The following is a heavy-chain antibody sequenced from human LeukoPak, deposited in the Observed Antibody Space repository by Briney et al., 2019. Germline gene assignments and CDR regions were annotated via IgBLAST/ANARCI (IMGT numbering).Heavy chain of an antibody. D-gene: IGHD2-2*02. CDR1: GYTFTDLY. CDR2: VNPNSGGT. CDR3: ARGEVVPAAISYNYYGVAV. V-gene: IGHV1-2*06. J-gene: IGHJ6*02. Sequence: GDSVKVSCKTSGYTFTDLYIHWVRQAPGQGLEWMGRVNPNSGGTDYAQKFQGRVTMTRDTSIGTAYMELNRLRSDDTAVYFRARGEVVPAAISYNYYGVAVWGQGTTVTVSS.